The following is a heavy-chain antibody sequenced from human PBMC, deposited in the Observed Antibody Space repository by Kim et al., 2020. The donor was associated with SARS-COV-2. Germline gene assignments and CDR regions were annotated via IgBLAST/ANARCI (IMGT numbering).Heavy chain of an antibody. CDR3: SRDLRLIADIVVVPAAIFSGYYYYYYMDV. Sequence: SETLSLTCTVSGGSISSYYWSWIRQPAGKGLEWIGRIYTSGSTNYNPSLKSRVTMSVDTSKNQFSLKLSSVTAADTAVYYCSRDLRLIADIVVVPAAIFSGYYYYYYMDVWGKGTTVTVSS. CDR2: IYTSGST. J-gene: IGHJ6*03. D-gene: IGHD2-2*01. V-gene: IGHV4-4*07. CDR1: GGSISSYY.